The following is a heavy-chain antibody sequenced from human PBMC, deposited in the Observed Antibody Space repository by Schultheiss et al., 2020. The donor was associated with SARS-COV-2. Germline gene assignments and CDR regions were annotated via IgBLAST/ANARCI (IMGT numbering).Heavy chain of an antibody. V-gene: IGHV3-66*01. CDR3: AKEYYDYIWGSYRYPYFDY. D-gene: IGHD3-16*02. CDR2: IYTGGST. Sequence: GGSLRLSCAASGFTVSSNYMSWVRQAPGKGLEWVSVIYTGGSTYYADSVKGRFTISRDNSKNTLYLQMNSLRAEDTAVYYCAKEYYDYIWGSYRYPYFDYWGQGTLVTVSS. CDR1: GFTVSSNY. J-gene: IGHJ4*02.